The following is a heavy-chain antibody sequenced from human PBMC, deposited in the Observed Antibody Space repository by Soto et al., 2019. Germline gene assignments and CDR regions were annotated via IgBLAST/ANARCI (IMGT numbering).Heavy chain of an antibody. CDR1: GYTFTSDN. CDR2: MNSNSGNT. CDR3: ARGPHPYFNDY. Sequence: QVQLVQSGAEVKKPGASVKVSCKASGYTFTSDNINWVRQATGQGLEWMGWMNSNSGNTGYAQKFQGRVTMTRNTSTITAYMELSSLRSEDTAVYYCARGPHPYFNDYWGQGTLVTVSS. J-gene: IGHJ4*02. V-gene: IGHV1-8*01. D-gene: IGHD2-8*01.